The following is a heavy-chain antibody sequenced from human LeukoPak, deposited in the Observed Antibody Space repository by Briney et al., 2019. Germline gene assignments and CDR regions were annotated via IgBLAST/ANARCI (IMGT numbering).Heavy chain of an antibody. Sequence: GGSLRLSCAASGFTVSSNYMSWVRQAPGKGLEWVSVIYSGGSTYYADSVKGRFTISRDNSKNTLYLQMNSLRAEDTAVYYCATDYGSGSWNYYGKTFDIWGRGTMVTVSS. V-gene: IGHV3-53*01. J-gene: IGHJ3*02. CDR1: GFTVSSNY. D-gene: IGHD3-10*01. CDR2: IYSGGST. CDR3: ATDYGSGSWNYYGKTFDI.